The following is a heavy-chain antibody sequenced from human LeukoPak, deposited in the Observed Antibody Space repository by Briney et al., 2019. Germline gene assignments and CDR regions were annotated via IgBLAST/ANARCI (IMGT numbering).Heavy chain of an antibody. J-gene: IGHJ4*02. CDR3: ARGGQYAKEYYFDY. CDR1: GGSFSGYY. D-gene: IGHD2-2*01. CDR2: INHSGST. V-gene: IGHV4-34*01. Sequence: SETLSLTCAVHGGSFSGYYWSWIRQPPGKGLEWIGEINHSGSTNCNPSLTSRVTISVDTSKNQFSLKLSSVTAADTAVYYCARGGQYAKEYYFDYWGQGTLVTVSS.